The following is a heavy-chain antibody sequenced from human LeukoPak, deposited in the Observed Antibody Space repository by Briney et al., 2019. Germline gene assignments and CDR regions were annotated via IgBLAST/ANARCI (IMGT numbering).Heavy chain of an antibody. CDR1: GGSFSGYC. Sequence: TSETLSLTCAVYGGSFSGYCWSWIRQPPGKGLEWIGEINHSGSTNYNPSLKSRVTISVDTSKNQFSLKLSSVTAADTAVYYCASGVGTISYYYYGMDVWGQGTTVTVSS. J-gene: IGHJ6*02. D-gene: IGHD2-2*01. CDR2: INHSGST. V-gene: IGHV4-34*01. CDR3: ASGVGTISYYYYGMDV.